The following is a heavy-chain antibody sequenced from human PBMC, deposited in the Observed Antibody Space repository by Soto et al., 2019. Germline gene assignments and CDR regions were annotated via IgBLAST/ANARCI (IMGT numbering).Heavy chain of an antibody. V-gene: IGHV4-30-2*01. CDR2: IYHSGST. D-gene: IGHD3-9*01. CDR3: ATSGLRYFTPVQNTFDI. J-gene: IGHJ3*02. CDR1: GGSISSGGYS. Sequence: SETLSLTCAVSGGSISSGGYSWSWIRQPPGKGLEWIGYIYHSGSTYYNPSLKSRVTISVDRPKTQFPLKLSSVTAADTAVYYCATSGLRYFTPVQNTFDIWGQGKMVTFSS.